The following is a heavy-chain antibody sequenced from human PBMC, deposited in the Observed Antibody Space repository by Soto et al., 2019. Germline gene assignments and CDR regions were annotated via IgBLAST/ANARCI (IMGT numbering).Heavy chain of an antibody. Sequence: QVHLVQSGVEVKTPGASVKVSCQASGSTFFTYDISWVRQAPGQGREWMGWISTYSGDTKYAQKFQGRVTMTTDTSTTTAYVELRSLRSDDAAVYYCARHHGPTTSENWFDPWGQGTLVTVSS. CDR1: GSTFFTYD. D-gene: IGHD5-12*01. CDR3: ARHHGPTTSENWFDP. CDR2: ISTYSGDT. V-gene: IGHV1-18*01. J-gene: IGHJ5*02.